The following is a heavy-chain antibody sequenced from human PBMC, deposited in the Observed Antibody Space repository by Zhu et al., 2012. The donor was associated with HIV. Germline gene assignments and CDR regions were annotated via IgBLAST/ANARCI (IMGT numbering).Heavy chain of an antibody. J-gene: IGHJ4*02. CDR2: INDSGST. V-gene: IGHV4-34*01. CDR1: GGSFSNYY. D-gene: IGHD6-19*01. Sequence: QVQIQEWGTKLLKPSETLALTCAVSGGSFSNYYWSWIRQSPGKGLEWIGEINDSGSTNYNPSLKSRVTISRDTSKKQVSLRLSSVTAADTAMYYCARGVGSGWPPGGNYWGQGTLVTVSS. CDR3: ARGVGSGWPPGGNY.